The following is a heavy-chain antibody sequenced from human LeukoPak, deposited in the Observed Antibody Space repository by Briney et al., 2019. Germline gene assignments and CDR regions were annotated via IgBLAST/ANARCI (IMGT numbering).Heavy chain of an antibody. CDR3: ARSYYYDSSGPWDY. CDR1: GFSFSNYE. CDR2: FYYSGST. J-gene: IGHJ4*02. D-gene: IGHD3-22*01. V-gene: IGHV4-39*07. Sequence: GSLRLSCAASGFSFSNYEMNWVRQTPGKGLEWIGSFYYSGSTLYNPSLKSRVTISVDTSKNQFSLNLSSVTAADTAVYSCARSYYYDSSGPWDYWGQGTPVTVSS.